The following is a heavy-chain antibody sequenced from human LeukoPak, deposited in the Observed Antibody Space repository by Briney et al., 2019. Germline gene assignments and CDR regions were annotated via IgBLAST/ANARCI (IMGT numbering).Heavy chain of an antibody. J-gene: IGHJ4*02. CDR1: GFTFSSYA. V-gene: IGHV3-23*01. CDR3: AKGGGWTYYDSSAPDY. CDR2: ISGSGGST. Sequence: GGSLRLSCAASGFTFSSYAMSWVRQAPGKGLEWVSAISGSGGSTYYADSVKGRFTISRDNSKNTLYLQMNSLRAEDTAVYYCAKGGGWTYYDSSAPDYWGQGNLVTVYS. D-gene: IGHD3-22*01.